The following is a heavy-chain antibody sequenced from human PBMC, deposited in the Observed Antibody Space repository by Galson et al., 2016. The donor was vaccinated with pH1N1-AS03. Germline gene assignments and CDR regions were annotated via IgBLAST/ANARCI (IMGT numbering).Heavy chain of an antibody. CDR1: GDSFNTYW. CDR2: IYPGDSDT. D-gene: IGHD2-2*01. J-gene: IGHJ4*02. CDR3: ARRGHCTGISCYDLDS. Sequence: QSGAEVKKPGESLKISCKGSGDSFNTYWIGWVRQMPGKGLEWMGIIYPGDSDTRYSPSFQGLVTISADASISTAYLQWSSLKASDTASDYCARRGHCTGISCYDLDSWGQGTMVTVSS. V-gene: IGHV5-51*03.